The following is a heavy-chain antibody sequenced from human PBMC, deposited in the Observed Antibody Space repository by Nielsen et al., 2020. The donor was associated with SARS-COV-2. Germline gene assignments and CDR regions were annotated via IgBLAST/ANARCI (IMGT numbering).Heavy chain of an antibody. Sequence: GGSLRLSCAASGFTFSSYSMNWVRQAPGKGLEWVSSISSSSSYIYYADSVKGRFTISRDNAKNSLYLQMNSLRAEDTAVYYCARNYDILTGHRGFDPWGQGTLVTVSS. CDR1: GFTFSSYS. D-gene: IGHD3-9*01. CDR3: ARNYDILTGHRGFDP. J-gene: IGHJ5*02. CDR2: ISSSSSYI. V-gene: IGHV3-21*01.